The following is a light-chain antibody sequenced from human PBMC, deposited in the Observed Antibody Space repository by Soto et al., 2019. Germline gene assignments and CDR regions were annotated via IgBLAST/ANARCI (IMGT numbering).Light chain of an antibody. Sequence: QSALTQPTSVSGSPGQSITISCTGNHNDIGTYDYVSWYQQHPGRAPRLLIHGVTTRPSGISGRFSASKSGLTASLTISGLQHEDEADYYCSSFTAHRIYVFGPGTKVTVL. CDR1: HNDIGTYDY. J-gene: IGLJ1*01. CDR3: SSFTAHRIYV. V-gene: IGLV2-14*03. CDR2: GVT.